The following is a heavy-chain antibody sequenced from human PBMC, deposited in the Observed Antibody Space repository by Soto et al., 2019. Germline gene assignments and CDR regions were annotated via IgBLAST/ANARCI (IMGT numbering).Heavy chain of an antibody. CDR1: GGSFSGYY. Sequence: PSETLSLTCAVYGGSFSGYYWSWIRQPPGKGLEWIGEINHSGSTNYNPSLKSRVTISVDTSKNQFSLKLSSVTAADTAVYYCARSPGIAVAGNPFDYWGQGTLVTVSS. CDR2: INHSGST. CDR3: ARSPGIAVAGNPFDY. V-gene: IGHV4-34*01. J-gene: IGHJ4*02. D-gene: IGHD6-19*01.